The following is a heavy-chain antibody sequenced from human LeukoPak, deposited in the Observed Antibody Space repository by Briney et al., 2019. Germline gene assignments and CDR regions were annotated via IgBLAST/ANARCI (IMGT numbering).Heavy chain of an antibody. CDR3: ARSAYPDY. D-gene: IGHD3-3*01. V-gene: IGHV3-48*03. Sequence: GGSLRLSCAASGFTFSSYEMNWVRQAPGKGLEWVSCISSSGTRIYYADSVKGRFTISRDNAKNSLYLQMNSLRAEDTAVYYCARSAYPDYWGQGTLVTVSS. J-gene: IGHJ4*02. CDR2: ISSSGTRI. CDR1: GFTFSSYE.